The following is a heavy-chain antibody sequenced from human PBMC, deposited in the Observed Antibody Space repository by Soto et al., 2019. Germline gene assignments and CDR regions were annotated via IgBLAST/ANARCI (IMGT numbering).Heavy chain of an antibody. CDR1: GGTFGNSA. Sequence: QVQLVQSGAEVKKPGSSVNVSCKTSGGTFGNSAVAWVRQAPGHGLEWMGGIVPMFGTANYAQKFQGRLTITAYDSTSTAYMELRSLRSDDTAVYYCARDGDPESAFWRGPVGCGRFDPVGQGSLVTVSS. CDR3: ARDGDPESAFWRGPVGCGRFDP. V-gene: IGHV1-69*12. D-gene: IGHD3-3*01. J-gene: IGHJ5*02. CDR2: IVPMFGTA.